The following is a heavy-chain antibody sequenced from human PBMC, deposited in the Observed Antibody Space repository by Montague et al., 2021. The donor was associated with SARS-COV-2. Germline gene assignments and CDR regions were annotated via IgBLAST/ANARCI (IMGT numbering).Heavy chain of an antibody. Sequence: TLSLTCTVSGGSISTGSYYWSWIRQPAGKGLEWIGRIYTSGSTNYNPSLKSRDTISVDTSKNQFSLKLSSVTAADTAVYYCARGPHYDILTSYYEDGVDVWGQGTTVTVSS. J-gene: IGHJ6*02. CDR3: ARGPHYDILTSYYEDGVDV. D-gene: IGHD3-9*01. CDR1: GGSISTGSYY. CDR2: IYTSGST. V-gene: IGHV4-61*02.